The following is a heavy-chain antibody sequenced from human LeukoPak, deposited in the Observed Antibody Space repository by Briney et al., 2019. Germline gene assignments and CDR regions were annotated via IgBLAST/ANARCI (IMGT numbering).Heavy chain of an antibody. D-gene: IGHD3-22*01. V-gene: IGHV4-34*01. Sequence: SETLSLTCAVYGGSFSGYYWSWIRQPPGKGLEWIGEINHSGSTNYNPSLKSRVTISVDTSKNQFSLKMSSVTAADTAVYYCARTGIYYDSSGYNYYWFDPWGQGTLATVSS. CDR3: ARTGIYYDSSGYNYYWFDP. CDR2: INHSGST. J-gene: IGHJ5*02. CDR1: GGSFSGYY.